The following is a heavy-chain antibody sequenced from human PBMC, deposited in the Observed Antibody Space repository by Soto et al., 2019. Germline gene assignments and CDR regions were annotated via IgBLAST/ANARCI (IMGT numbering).Heavy chain of an antibody. V-gene: IGHV3-48*02. CDR1: GFPFSIYS. CDR2: ITSDTNTI. D-gene: IGHD6-19*01. J-gene: IGHJ4*02. CDR3: ARSVEGHFDY. Sequence: EVQLVESGGGLVQPGGSLRLTCVASGFPFSIYSMNWVRQAPGKGLEWSSYITSDTNTIKYADSVKGRFTIYRDNDKNLVYLQMNSLRDEDTAVYFCARSVEGHFDYWGQGTVVTVSS.